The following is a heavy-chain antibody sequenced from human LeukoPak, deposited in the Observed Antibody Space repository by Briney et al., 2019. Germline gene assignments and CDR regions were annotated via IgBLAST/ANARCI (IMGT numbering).Heavy chain of an antibody. CDR3: ARDLAAVPGPRMDV. Sequence: VGSLRLSCAASGFSFSTYWMSWVRQAPGKGLEWVALINPDGTERYYADSVKGRFTISRDNAKNSLDLQMDSLRAEDTAMYSCARDLAAVPGPRMDVWGQGTTVTVSS. J-gene: IGHJ6*02. CDR1: GFSFSTYW. CDR2: INPDGTER. D-gene: IGHD6-19*01. V-gene: IGHV3-7*03.